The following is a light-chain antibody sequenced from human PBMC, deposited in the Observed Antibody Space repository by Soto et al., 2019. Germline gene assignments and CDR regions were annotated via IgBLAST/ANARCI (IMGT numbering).Light chain of an antibody. V-gene: IGKV1-5*01. CDR2: DAS. CDR3: QQYNSYSKT. CDR1: QSISSW. J-gene: IGKJ1*01. Sequence: SPSTLSASVGDSVTITCRASQSISSWLAWYQQKPGKAPKLLIYDASSLESGVPSRFSGSGSGTEFTLTISSLQPDDFATYYCQQYNSYSKTFGQGTKVDIK.